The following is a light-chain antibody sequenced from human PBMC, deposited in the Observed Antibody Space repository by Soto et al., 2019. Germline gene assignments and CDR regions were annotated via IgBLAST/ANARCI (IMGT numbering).Light chain of an antibody. Sequence: EIVMTQSPATLSVSPGERATLSCRASQSVSTNLAWYQQKPGQAPRLLIYGSSTRATGFPARFSGGGSGTEFTLTISSLQSEDFAVYYCQQYTNWPTFGQGTKVEIK. V-gene: IGKV3-15*01. CDR2: GSS. CDR3: QQYTNWPT. CDR1: QSVSTN. J-gene: IGKJ1*01.